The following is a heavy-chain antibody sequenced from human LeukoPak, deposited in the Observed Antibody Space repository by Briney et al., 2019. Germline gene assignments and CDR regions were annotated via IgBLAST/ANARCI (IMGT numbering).Heavy chain of an antibody. D-gene: IGHD1-26*01. J-gene: IGHJ4*02. Sequence: PSGTLSLTCTASGCSISRYYWSWIRQPPGKGLEWIGYIYYSGSTNYNPSLKSRVTISVDTSKNQFSLKLSSVTAADTAVYYCARGGGSYGYWGQGTLVTVSS. CDR3: ARGGGSYGY. CDR2: IYYSGST. V-gene: IGHV4-59*01. CDR1: GCSISRYY.